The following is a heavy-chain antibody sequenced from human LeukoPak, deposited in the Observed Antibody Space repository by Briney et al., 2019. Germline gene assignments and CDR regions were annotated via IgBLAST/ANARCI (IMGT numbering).Heavy chain of an antibody. J-gene: IGHJ5*02. CDR3: ARDSPPPRGYSYGTNWFDP. CDR1: GFTFSSYA. D-gene: IGHD5-18*01. CDR2: ISYDGSNK. V-gene: IGHV3-30-3*01. Sequence: GGSLRLSCAASGFTFSSYAMHWVRQAPGKGLEWVAVISYDGSNKYYADSVKGRFTISRDNSKNTLYLQMNSLRAEDTAVYYCARDSPPPRGYSYGTNWFDPRGQGTLVTVSS.